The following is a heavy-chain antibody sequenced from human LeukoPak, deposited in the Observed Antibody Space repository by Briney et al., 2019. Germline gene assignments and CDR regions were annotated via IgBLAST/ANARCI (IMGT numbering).Heavy chain of an antibody. CDR3: ARECKDYDFWSGYSPKTNWLDP. CDR1: GYTFTGYY. V-gene: IGHV1-2*02. Sequence: ASVKVSCKASGYTFTGYYMHWVRQAPGQGLEWMGWINPNSGGTNYAQKFQGRVTMTRDTSISTAYMELSRLRSDDTAVYYCARECKDYDFWSGYSPKTNWLDPWGQGTLVTVSS. D-gene: IGHD3-3*01. J-gene: IGHJ5*02. CDR2: INPNSGGT.